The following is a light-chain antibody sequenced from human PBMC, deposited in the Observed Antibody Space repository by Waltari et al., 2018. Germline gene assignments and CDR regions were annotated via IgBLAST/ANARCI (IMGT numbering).Light chain of an antibody. J-gene: IGLJ1*01. CDR3: SSYTSSSTDYV. V-gene: IGLV2-14*01. CDR1: SSDVGGYNY. Sequence: QSALTQPASVSGSPGPSITISCPGTSSDVGGYNYASWYQQHPGKAPKLMIYEVSNRPSGVSNRFSGSKSGNTASLTISGLQAEDEADYYCSSYTSSSTDYVFGTGTKVTVL. CDR2: EVS.